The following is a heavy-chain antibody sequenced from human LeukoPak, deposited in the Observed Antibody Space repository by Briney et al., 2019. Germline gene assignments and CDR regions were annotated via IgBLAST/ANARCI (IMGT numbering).Heavy chain of an antibody. CDR2: IYYSGST. J-gene: IGHJ3*02. CDR3: ARLGGIGSGYYLDAFDI. CDR1: GGSISSSSYY. V-gene: IGHV4-61*05. Sequence: SETLSLTCTVSGGSISSSSYYWGWIRQPPGKGLEWIGYIYYSGSTNYNPSLKSRVTISVDTSKNQFSLKLSSVTAADTAVYYCARLGGIGSGYYLDAFDIWGQGTMVTVSS. D-gene: IGHD3-22*01.